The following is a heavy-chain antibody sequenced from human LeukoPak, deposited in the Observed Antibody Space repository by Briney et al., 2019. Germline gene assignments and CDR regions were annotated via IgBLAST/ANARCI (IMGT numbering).Heavy chain of an antibody. CDR1: GFTFSSYA. CDR3: AKDNRRRNYYDSNGNFDY. Sequence: PGGSLRLSCAASGFTFSSYAMSWVRQAPGKGLEWVSAISGSGGSTYYADSVKGRFTISRDNSKNTLYLQMNSLRAEDTAVYYCAKDNRRRNYYDSNGNFDYWGQGTLVTVSS. V-gene: IGHV3-23*01. CDR2: ISGSGGST. J-gene: IGHJ4*02. D-gene: IGHD3-22*01.